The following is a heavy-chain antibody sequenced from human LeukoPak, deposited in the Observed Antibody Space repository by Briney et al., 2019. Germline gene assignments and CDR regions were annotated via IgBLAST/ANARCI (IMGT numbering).Heavy chain of an antibody. D-gene: IGHD2-8*01. CDR1: GGTSSSYA. Sequence: SVKVSCKASGGTSSSYAISWVRQAPGQGLEWMGGIIPIFGTANYAQKFQGRVTITTDESTSTAYMELSSLRSEDTAVYYCAREGGYCTNGVCYTGWFDPWGQGTLVTVSS. CDR2: IIPIFGTA. J-gene: IGHJ5*02. V-gene: IGHV1-69*05. CDR3: AREGGYCTNGVCYTGWFDP.